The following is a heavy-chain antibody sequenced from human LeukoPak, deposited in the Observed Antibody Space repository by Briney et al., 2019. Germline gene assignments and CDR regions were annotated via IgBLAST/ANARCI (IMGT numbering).Heavy chain of an antibody. D-gene: IGHD3-16*02. J-gene: IGHJ4*02. Sequence: SSETLSLTCTVSGGSISSYYWSWIRQPPGKGLEWIGYIYYSGSTNYNPSLKSRVTISVDTSKNQFSLKLSSVTAADTAVYYCARVYYDYVWGSYRYGGYYFDCWGQGTLVTVSS. V-gene: IGHV4-59*01. CDR1: GGSISSYY. CDR3: ARVYYDYVWGSYRYGGYYFDC. CDR2: IYYSGST.